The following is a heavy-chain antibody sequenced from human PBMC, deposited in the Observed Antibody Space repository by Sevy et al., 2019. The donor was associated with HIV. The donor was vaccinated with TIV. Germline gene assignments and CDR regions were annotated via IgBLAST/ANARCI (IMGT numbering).Heavy chain of an antibody. V-gene: IGHV4-34*01. Sequence: SETLSLTCAVYGGSFSGYYWSWIRQPPGKGLEWIGEINHSGSTNYNPSLKSRVTISADTSKNQFSLKLSSVTAADTAVYYCARGRPGGTSIVATIRRGHNWFDPWGQGTLVTVSS. D-gene: IGHD5-12*01. CDR3: ARGRPGGTSIVATIRRGHNWFDP. CDR1: GGSFSGYY. J-gene: IGHJ5*02. CDR2: INHSGST.